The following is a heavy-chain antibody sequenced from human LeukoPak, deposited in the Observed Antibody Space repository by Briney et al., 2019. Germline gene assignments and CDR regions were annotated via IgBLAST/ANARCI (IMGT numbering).Heavy chain of an antibody. V-gene: IGHV3-30*04. CDR1: GFTFSSYA. Sequence: PGGSLRLSCAASGFTFSSYAMHWVRQAPGKGLEWVAVISYDGSNKYYADSVKGRFTISRDNSKNTLYLQMNSLRAEDTAVYYCASTPESITIFGVAPGRFDPWGQGTLVTVSS. CDR3: ASTPESITIFGVAPGRFDP. CDR2: ISYDGSNK. J-gene: IGHJ5*02. D-gene: IGHD3-3*01.